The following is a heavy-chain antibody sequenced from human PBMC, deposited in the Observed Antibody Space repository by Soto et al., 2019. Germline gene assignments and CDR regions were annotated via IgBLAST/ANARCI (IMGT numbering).Heavy chain of an antibody. V-gene: IGHV1-18*01. J-gene: IGHJ5*02. D-gene: IGHD1-26*01. Sequence: QVQLEQSGAEVKKPGASVKVSCKASGYTFTSYGISWVRQAPGQGLEWMGRISAYNGNTNYAQKLRGRVSMTTDTATSTAYMELRSLRSDDPGVYYCARVVGVLGHWFDPWGQGTLVTVSS. CDR1: GYTFTSYG. CDR3: ARVVGVLGHWFDP. CDR2: ISAYNGNT.